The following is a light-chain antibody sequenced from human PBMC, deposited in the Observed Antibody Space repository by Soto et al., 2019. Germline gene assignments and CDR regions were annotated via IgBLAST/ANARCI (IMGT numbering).Light chain of an antibody. CDR3: QQLNSYPL. J-gene: IGKJ3*01. V-gene: IGKV1-9*01. Sequence: DIQLTQSPSFLSASVGDRVTITCRASQGISSYLAWYQQKPGKAPKLLIYAASTLQSGVPSRFSCSGSGTEFTHTISSLQPEDFSTYYCQQLNSYPLFGPGTKVDIK. CDR1: QGISSY. CDR2: AAS.